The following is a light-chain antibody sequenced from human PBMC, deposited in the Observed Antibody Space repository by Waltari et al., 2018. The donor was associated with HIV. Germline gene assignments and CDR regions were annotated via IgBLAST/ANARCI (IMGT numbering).Light chain of an antibody. Sequence: QLVVTQSPSVSASLGASVKLTCTLSSGHSAYAIAWLQQQPEKGPRYLMRLNSDGTHTKGAGIPDRFSGSSAGTERYLTISSLQSEDGADYYCQTWGTGSVVFGGGTKVTVL. V-gene: IGLV4-69*02. CDR1: SGHSAYA. J-gene: IGLJ2*01. CDR3: QTWGTGSVV. CDR2: LNSDGTH.